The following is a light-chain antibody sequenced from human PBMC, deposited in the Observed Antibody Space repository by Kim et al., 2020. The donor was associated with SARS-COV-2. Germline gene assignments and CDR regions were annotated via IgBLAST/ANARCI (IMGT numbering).Light chain of an antibody. CDR3: QQSYSTPPT. V-gene: IGKV1-39*01. Sequence: ASVGDRVTITCRASQSISSYLNWYQQNPGRAPKLLIYAASSLQSGVPSRFSGSGSGTDFTLTISSLQPEDFATYFCQQSYSTPPTFGQGTKVDIK. J-gene: IGKJ1*01. CDR1: QSISSY. CDR2: AAS.